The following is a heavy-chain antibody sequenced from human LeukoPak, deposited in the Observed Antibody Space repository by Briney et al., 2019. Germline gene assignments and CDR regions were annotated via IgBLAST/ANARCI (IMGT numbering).Heavy chain of an antibody. CDR1: GGSVSSGSYY. CDR2: IYYSGST. V-gene: IGHV4-61*01. D-gene: IGHD3-22*01. Sequence: PPETLSLTCTVSGGSVSSGSYYWSWIRQPPGKGLEWIGYIYYSGSTNYNPSLKSRVTISVDTSKNQFSLKLSSVTAADTTVYYCARDYYDSSGYYSDAFDIWGQGTMVTVSS. CDR3: ARDYYDSSGYYSDAFDI. J-gene: IGHJ3*02.